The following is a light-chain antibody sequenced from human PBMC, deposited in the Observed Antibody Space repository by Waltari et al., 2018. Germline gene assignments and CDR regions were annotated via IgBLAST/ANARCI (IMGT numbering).Light chain of an antibody. Sequence: SYELTLPPSVSVSPGQPARITCSGDALPRQYAYWYQQRPGQAPMLMIYKDTQRPSEIPERFSGSSSGTTVTLTISEVQAEDEADYYCQSADGSGTYVVFGGGTKLTVL. J-gene: IGLJ2*01. V-gene: IGLV3-25*03. CDR2: KDT. CDR1: ALPRQY. CDR3: QSADGSGTYVV.